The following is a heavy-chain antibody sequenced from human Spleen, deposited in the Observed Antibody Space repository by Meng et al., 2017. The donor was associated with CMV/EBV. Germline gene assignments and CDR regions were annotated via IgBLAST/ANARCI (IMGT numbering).Heavy chain of an antibody. D-gene: IGHD2-2*01. CDR3: ARAPRATVPTGYFDY. CDR2: ISSSGSTI. CDR1: GFTFSSYA. V-gene: IGHV3-48*04. J-gene: IGHJ4*02. Sequence: GESLKISCAASGFTFSSYAMSWVRQAPGKGLEWVSFISSSGSTIYYADSVKGRFTISRDNAKNSLYLQMNSLRAEDTAVYYCARAPRATVPTGYFDYWGQGTLVTVSS.